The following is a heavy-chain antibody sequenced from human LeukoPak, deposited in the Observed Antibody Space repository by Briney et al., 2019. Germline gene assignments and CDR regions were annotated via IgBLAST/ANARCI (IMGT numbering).Heavy chain of an antibody. CDR1: GGSISSGGYY. J-gene: IGHJ4*02. CDR3: ARARLARIYDSSGPFDY. Sequence: SETLSLTCTVSGGSISSGGYYWSWIRQHPRKGLEWIGYIYYSGSTYYNPSLKSRVTISVDTSKNQFSLKLSSVTAADTAVYYCARARLARIYDSSGPFDYWGQGTLVTVSS. D-gene: IGHD3-22*01. V-gene: IGHV4-31*03. CDR2: IYYSGST.